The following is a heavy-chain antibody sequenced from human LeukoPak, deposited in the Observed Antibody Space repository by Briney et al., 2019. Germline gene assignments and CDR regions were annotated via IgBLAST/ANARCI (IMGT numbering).Heavy chain of an antibody. D-gene: IGHD4-11*01. Sequence: ASVKVSCKASGYTFTGYYMHWVRQAPGQGLEWMGWINPNSGGTNYAQKFQGRVTMTRDTSISTAYMELSRLGSDDTAVYYCARAPTPTVTFDYWGQGTLVTVSS. J-gene: IGHJ4*02. CDR3: ARAPTPTVTFDY. CDR1: GYTFTGYY. CDR2: INPNSGGT. V-gene: IGHV1-2*02.